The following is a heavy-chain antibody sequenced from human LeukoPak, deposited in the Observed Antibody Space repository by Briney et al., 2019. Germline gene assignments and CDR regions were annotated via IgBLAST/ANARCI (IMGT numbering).Heavy chain of an antibody. CDR3: ATDWGAWGNYREFNY. V-gene: IGHV1-24*01. CDR1: GNSLTELS. Sequence: ASVNVSCKVSGNSLTELSMHWVRQAPGKGLEWMGGFDPEDGETIYAQKFQGRVTMTEDTSTDTAYMELSSLRFEDMAVYYCATDWGAWGNYREFNYWGQGTLVTVSS. D-gene: IGHD3-16*02. J-gene: IGHJ4*02. CDR2: FDPEDGET.